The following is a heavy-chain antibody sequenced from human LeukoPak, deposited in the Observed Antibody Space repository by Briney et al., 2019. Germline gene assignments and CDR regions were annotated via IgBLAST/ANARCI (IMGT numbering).Heavy chain of an antibody. D-gene: IGHD3-10*01. CDR3: ARGLDPSLLWFGDRGDWFDP. CDR1: GYTFTSYD. V-gene: IGHV1-8*01. J-gene: IGHJ5*02. CDR2: MNPNSGNT. Sequence: ASVKVSCKASGYTFTSYDINWVRQATGQGLEWMGWMNPNSGNTGYAQKFQGRVTMTRNTSISTAYMELSSLRSEDTAVYYCARGLDPSLLWFGDRGDWFDPWGQGTLVTVSS.